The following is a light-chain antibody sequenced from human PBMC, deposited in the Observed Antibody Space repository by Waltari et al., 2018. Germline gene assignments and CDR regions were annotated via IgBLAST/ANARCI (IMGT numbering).Light chain of an antibody. CDR1: SLGTKT. Sequence: SYVLNQPPSVSVAPGKTARISCGGTSLGTKTVHWYQQTPGQAPVLVIHYDSGRPSGIPERFSGSTSGNTATLTIKWVEAGDEAEYFCQVWDFTQGVFGGGTKLTVL. J-gene: IGLJ3*02. CDR3: QVWDFTQGV. CDR2: YDS. V-gene: IGLV3-21*04.